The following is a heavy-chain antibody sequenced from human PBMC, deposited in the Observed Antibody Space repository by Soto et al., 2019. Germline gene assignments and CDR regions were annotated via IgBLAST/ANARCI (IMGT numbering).Heavy chain of an antibody. CDR3: ARMGAELGYCSGGSCPFDY. CDR1: GFSLSTSGMC. J-gene: IGHJ4*02. Sequence: SGPTLVNPTQTLTLTCTFSGFSLSTSGMCVSWIRQPPGKALEWLALIDWDDDKYYSTSLKTRLTISKDTSKNQVVLTMTNMDPVDTATYYCARMGAELGYCSGGSCPFDYWGQGTLVTVSS. D-gene: IGHD2-15*01. V-gene: IGHV2-70*01. CDR2: IDWDDDK.